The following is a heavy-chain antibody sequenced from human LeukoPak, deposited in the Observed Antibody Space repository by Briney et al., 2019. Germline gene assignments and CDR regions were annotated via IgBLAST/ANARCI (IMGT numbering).Heavy chain of an antibody. CDR2: IYYSGST. Sequence: SETLSLTCTVSGGSISSYYWSWIRQPPGKRLEWIGYIYYSGSTNYNPSLKSRVTISVDTSKNQFSLKLSSVTAADTAVYYCARGSKRFLKAFDIWGQGTMVTVSS. CDR1: GGSISSYY. V-gene: IGHV4-59*01. CDR3: ARGSKRFLKAFDI. D-gene: IGHD3-3*01. J-gene: IGHJ3*02.